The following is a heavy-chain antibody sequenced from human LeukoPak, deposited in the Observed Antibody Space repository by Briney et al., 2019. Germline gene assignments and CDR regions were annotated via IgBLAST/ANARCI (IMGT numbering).Heavy chain of an antibody. CDR2: INPNSGGT. D-gene: IGHD3-10*01. CDR1: GYTLTELS. V-gene: IGHV1-2*02. CDR3: ARTRGKDFDY. J-gene: IGHJ4*02. Sequence: ASVKVSCKVSGYTLTELSMHWVRQAPGQGLEWMGWINPNSGGTNYAQKFQGRVTMTRDTSISTAYMELSRLRSDDTAVYYCARTRGKDFDYWGQGTLVTVSS.